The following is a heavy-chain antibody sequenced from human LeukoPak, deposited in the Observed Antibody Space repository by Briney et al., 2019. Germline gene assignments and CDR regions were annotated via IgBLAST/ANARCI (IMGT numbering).Heavy chain of an antibody. CDR1: GFTFSNYW. CDR2: ISGGGGST. V-gene: IGHV3-23*01. D-gene: IGHD3-10*01. CDR3: ARDLSPVVRASPMGY. Sequence: PGGSLRLSCAASGFTFSNYWMHWVRQAPGKGLEWVSAISGGGGSTYYADSVKGRFTISSDTSKNTLSLQMNSLRAEDTAVYYCARDLSPVVRASPMGYWGQGTLVTVSS. J-gene: IGHJ4*02.